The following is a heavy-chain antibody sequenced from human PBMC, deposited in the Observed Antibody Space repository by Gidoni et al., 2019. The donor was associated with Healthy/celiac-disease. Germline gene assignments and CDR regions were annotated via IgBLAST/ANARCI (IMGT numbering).Heavy chain of an antibody. D-gene: IGHD6-19*01. CDR3: AKVLYSSGWPDTCDY. V-gene: IGHV3-9*01. CDR2: ISWNSGSI. J-gene: IGHJ4*02. CDR1: GLTFDDYA. Sequence: EVQLVVSGGGLVQPGWSLRLSCAASGLTFDDYAMHWVRQAPGKGLEWVSGISWNSGSIGYADSVKGRFTISRDNAKNSLYLQMNSLRAEDTALYYCAKVLYSSGWPDTCDYWGQGTLVTVSS.